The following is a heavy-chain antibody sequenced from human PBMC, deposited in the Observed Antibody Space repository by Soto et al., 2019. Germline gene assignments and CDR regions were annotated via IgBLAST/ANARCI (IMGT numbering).Heavy chain of an antibody. V-gene: IGHV1-8*01. CDR3: ARARYYWIGRYNWFDP. D-gene: IGHD1-20*01. CDR2: MNPNSGNT. Sequence: GASVKVSCKASGYTFTSYDINWVRQATGQGLEWMGWMNPNSGNTGYAQKFQGRVTMTRNTSISTAYMELSSLRSEDTAVYYCARARYYWIGRYNWFDPWGQGTLVTVSS. CDR1: GYTFTSYD. J-gene: IGHJ5*02.